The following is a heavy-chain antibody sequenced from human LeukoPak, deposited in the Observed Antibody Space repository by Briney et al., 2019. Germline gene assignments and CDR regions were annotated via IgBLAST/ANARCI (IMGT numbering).Heavy chain of an antibody. D-gene: IGHD6-13*01. V-gene: IGHV3-48*03. CDR1: GFXFSSYK. CDR3: ARGGGSSWCLDC. Sequence: PGGSLRLSCAASGFXFSSYKINWVRQAPAKGLEWVSNISTSDTTIYYSDSVKGRFTISRDNAKNSLYLQMNSLIAEDTAVYYCARGGGSSWCLDCWGQGTLVTVSS. J-gene: IGHJ4*02. CDR2: ISTSDTTI.